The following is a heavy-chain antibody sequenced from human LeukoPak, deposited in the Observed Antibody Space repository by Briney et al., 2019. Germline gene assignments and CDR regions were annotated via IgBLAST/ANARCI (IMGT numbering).Heavy chain of an antibody. Sequence: PGGSLRLSCAASGFTFSSYDMNWVRQAPGKGLEGVSAISGSGDNTYYADPVKGRFTISRDNSKNTLYLQMNSLRAEDTAVYYCAAGYFGVDRNYYGMDVWGQGTTVTVSS. CDR3: AAGYFGVDRNYYGMDV. J-gene: IGHJ6*02. D-gene: IGHD3-3*01. CDR2: ISGSGDNT. CDR1: GFTFSSYD. V-gene: IGHV3-23*01.